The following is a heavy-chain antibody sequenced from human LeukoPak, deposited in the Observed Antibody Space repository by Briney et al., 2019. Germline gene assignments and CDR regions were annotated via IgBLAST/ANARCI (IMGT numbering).Heavy chain of an antibody. CDR2: TYYRSKWYN. CDR3: ARSVDTVLTGDRYYYYYMDV. CDR1: GDSVSSNSAA. J-gene: IGHJ6*03. V-gene: IGHV6-1*01. D-gene: IGHD7-27*01. Sequence: SQTLSLTCAISGDSVSSNSAACNWIRQSPSRCLEWLGRTYYRSKWYNDYAVSVKSRITINPDTSKNQFSLQLNSVTPEDTAVYYCARSVDTVLTGDRYYYYYMDVWGKGTTVTVS.